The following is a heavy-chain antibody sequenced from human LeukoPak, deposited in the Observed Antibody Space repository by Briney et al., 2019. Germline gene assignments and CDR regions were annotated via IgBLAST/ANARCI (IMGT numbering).Heavy chain of an antibody. J-gene: IGHJ4*02. V-gene: IGHV3-15*01. CDR3: TTDGLVGATTESPHCDY. Sequence: GGCLRLSCAASGFTFSNAWMSWGGEAPGKGVWWVGRMRSKTDGGTTDYAPPVKGRFNISRDDSKNTLYLQMHSLKAEHTAVYYCTTDGLVGATTESPHCDYWGQGPLVPVSS. CDR1: GFTFSNAW. CDR2: MRSKTDGGTT. D-gene: IGHD1-26*01.